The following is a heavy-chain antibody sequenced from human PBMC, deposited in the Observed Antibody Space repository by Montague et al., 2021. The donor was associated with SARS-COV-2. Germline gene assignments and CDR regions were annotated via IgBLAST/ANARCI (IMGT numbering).Heavy chain of an antibody. CDR2: INHRGST. J-gene: IGHJ3*02. CDR1: GGSFSGYY. CDR3: ARGTGPRPISLFGVLSSGHVFDI. V-gene: IGHV4-34*01. Sequence: SETLSLTCAVYGGSFSGYYWSWIRQPPGKGLEWIGEINHRGSTNYNPSLKSRVIISVDTSKNQFSLKLSSVTAADTAVYYCARGTGPRPISLFGVLSSGHVFDIWGQGTMVTVSS. D-gene: IGHD3-3*01.